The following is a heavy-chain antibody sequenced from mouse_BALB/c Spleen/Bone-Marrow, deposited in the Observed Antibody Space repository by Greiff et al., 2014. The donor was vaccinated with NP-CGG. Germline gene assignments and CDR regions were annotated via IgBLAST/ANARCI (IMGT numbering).Heavy chain of an antibody. CDR2: INPSTGYT. CDR1: GYTFTSYW. Sequence: VQLQESGAELAKPGASVKMSCKASGYTFTSYWMHWIKQRPGQGLEWIGYINPSTGYTEYNQTFKGKATLTAVKSSTTAYMQLSSLTSEDSAVYYCARDDYDAFAYWGRGTLVTVSA. V-gene: IGHV1-7*01. J-gene: IGHJ3*01. D-gene: IGHD2-4*01. CDR3: ARDDYDAFAY.